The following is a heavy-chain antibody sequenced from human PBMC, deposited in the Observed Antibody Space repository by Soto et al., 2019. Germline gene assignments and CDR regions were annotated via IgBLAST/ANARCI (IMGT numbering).Heavy chain of an antibody. D-gene: IGHD3-3*01. CDR1: GGSISSYY. V-gene: IGHV4-59*01. J-gene: IGHJ4*02. CDR3: ARGPAPLDDFWSGYTNQDY. CDR2: IYYSGST. Sequence: SETLSLTCTVSGGSISSYYWSWIRQPPGKGLEWIGYIYYSGSTNYNPSLKSRVTISVDTSKNQFSLKLSSVTAADTAVYYCARGPAPLDDFWSGYTNQDYWGQGTLVTVSS.